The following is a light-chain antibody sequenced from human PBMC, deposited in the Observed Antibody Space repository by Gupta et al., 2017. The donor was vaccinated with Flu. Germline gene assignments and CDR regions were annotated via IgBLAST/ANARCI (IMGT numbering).Light chain of an antibody. Sequence: PVTPGEPASISCRSSQSLLHSNGYNYLDWYLQKPGQSPQLLIYLGSNRASGVPDRFNGSGSGTDFTLKISRVEAEDVGVYYCMQALQTWTFGQGTKVEIK. J-gene: IGKJ1*01. CDR2: LGS. CDR3: MQALQTWT. V-gene: IGKV2-28*01. CDR1: QSLLHSNGYNY.